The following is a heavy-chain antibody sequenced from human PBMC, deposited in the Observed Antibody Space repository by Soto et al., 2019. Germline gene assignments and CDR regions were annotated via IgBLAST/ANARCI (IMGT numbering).Heavy chain of an antibody. CDR1: GGSISSGGYY. V-gene: IGHV4-31*03. Sequence: QVQLQESGPGLVKPSQTLSLTCTVSGGSISSGGYYWRWIRQHPGKGLEWIGYIYYTGSTYYNPSLKRRVTITVDTSKNQWPLKLSPVTAADTAVYYWATLYMVRGVRTVDYWCQGTLVTVSS. CDR3: ATLYMVRGVRTVDY. J-gene: IGHJ4*02. D-gene: IGHD3-10*01. CDR2: IYYTGST.